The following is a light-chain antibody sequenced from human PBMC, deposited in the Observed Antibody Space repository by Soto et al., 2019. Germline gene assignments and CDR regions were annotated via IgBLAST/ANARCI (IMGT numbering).Light chain of an antibody. J-gene: IGKJ5*01. Sequence: EIVMTQSPGTLSLSPGERATLSCRASQSVSSTYLIWYQQKPGQAPRLLIYGASSRATGVPDRFSGSGSGTDFTLTISRLEPEDSAVYYCQQYGTSPRTFGQGTRLAIK. CDR3: QQYGTSPRT. CDR2: GAS. CDR1: QSVSSTY. V-gene: IGKV3-20*01.